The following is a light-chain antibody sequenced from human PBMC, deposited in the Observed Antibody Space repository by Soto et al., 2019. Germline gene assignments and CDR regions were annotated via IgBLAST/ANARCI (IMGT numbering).Light chain of an antibody. CDR3: MQGTHWPPT. J-gene: IGKJ4*01. CDR1: QSLVYTDGNTY. V-gene: IGKV2-30*01. Sequence: DVVMTQSPLSLPVTLGQPASISCRSSQSLVYTDGNTYLNWVHQRPGQSPRRLIYKVSSRDFGVPDRFSGGGSGTDFTLKIDRVEAEDVGVYYCMQGTHWPPTLGGGTTVEIK. CDR2: KVS.